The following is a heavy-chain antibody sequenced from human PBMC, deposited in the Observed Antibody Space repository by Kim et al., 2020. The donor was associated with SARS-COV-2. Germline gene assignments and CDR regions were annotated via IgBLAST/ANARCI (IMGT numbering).Heavy chain of an antibody. CDR3: ARGPLNGSDY. CDR1: GGSFSGYY. D-gene: IGHD3-10*01. Sequence: SETLSLTCAVYGGSFSGYYWSWIRQPPGKGLEWIGEINHSGSTNYNPSLKSRVTISVDTSKNQFSLKLSSVTAADTAVYYCARGPLNGSDYWGQGTLVTVSS. V-gene: IGHV4-34*01. CDR2: INHSGST. J-gene: IGHJ4*02.